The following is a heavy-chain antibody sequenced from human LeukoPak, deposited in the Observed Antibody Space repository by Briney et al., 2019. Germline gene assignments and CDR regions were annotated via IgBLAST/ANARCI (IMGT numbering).Heavy chain of an antibody. CDR2: IFHTGHT. CDR3: ARGFYGSGSQFNY. Sequence: SETLSLTCAVFGGSISSGDYPWSWIRQPPGKGLEWIGYIFHTGHTSYNPSLKSRVTISVDMSKNQPSLKLSSVTAADTAVYYCARGFYGSGSQFNYWGQGTLVTVSS. J-gene: IGHJ4*02. CDR1: GGSISSGDYP. D-gene: IGHD3-10*01. V-gene: IGHV4-30-2*01.